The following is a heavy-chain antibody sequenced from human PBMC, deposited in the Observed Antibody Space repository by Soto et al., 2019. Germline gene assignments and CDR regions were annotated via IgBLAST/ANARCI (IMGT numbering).Heavy chain of an antibody. Sequence: SETLSLTCTVSGGSIRSYYWSWIRQPPGKGLEWIGYIYYSGSTNYNPSLKSRVTISVDTSKNQFSLKLSSVTAADTAVYYCARVEMYYDILTGYWYYFDYWGQGTLVTVS. D-gene: IGHD3-9*01. CDR1: GGSIRSYY. J-gene: IGHJ4*02. CDR3: ARVEMYYDILTGYWYYFDY. CDR2: IYYSGST. V-gene: IGHV4-59*01.